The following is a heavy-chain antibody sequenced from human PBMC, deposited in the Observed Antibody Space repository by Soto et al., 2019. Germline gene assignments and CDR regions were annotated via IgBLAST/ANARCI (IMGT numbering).Heavy chain of an antibody. D-gene: IGHD6-19*01. J-gene: IGHJ4*02. CDR3: ARRIAVAGTFRNNFDY. CDR2: INHSGST. V-gene: IGHV4-34*01. Sequence: SETLSLTCAVYGGSFSGYYWSWIRQPPGKGLEWIGEINHSGSTNYNPSLKSRVTISVDTSKNQFSLKLSSVTAADTAVYYCARRIAVAGTFRNNFDYWGQGTLVTVSS. CDR1: GGSFSGYY.